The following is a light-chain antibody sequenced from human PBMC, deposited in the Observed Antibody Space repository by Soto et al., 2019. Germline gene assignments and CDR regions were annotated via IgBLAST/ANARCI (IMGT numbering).Light chain of an antibody. J-gene: IGLJ3*02. CDR3: QSYDNSLSGSWV. V-gene: IGLV1-40*01. CDR2: AND. Sequence: QSVLTQPPSVSGAPGQGVTISCTGSRSNIGAGYDVHWYQQFPGAAPKLLIYANDKRPSGVVDRSSGSKSGTSASLAIVGLQAEDEADYYCQSYDNSLSGSWVFGGGTKLTVL. CDR1: RSNIGAGYD.